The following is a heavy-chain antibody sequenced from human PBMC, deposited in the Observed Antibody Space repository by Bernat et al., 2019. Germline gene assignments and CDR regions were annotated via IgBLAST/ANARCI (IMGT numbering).Heavy chain of an antibody. CDR2: ISSSSSYT. CDR3: ARVGRGSSWSYCYYYMDV. V-gene: IGHV3-11*06. J-gene: IGHJ6*03. Sequence: QVQLVESGGGLVKPGGSLRLSCAASGFTFSDYYMSWIRQAPGKGLEWVSYISSSSSYTNYADSVKGRFTISRDNAKNSLYLQMNSLRAEDTAVYYWARVGRGSSWSYCYYYMDVWGKGTTVTVSS. D-gene: IGHD6-13*01. CDR1: GFTFSDYY.